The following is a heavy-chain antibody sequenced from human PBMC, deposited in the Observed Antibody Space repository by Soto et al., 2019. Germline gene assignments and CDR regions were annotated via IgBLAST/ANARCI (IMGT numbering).Heavy chain of an antibody. J-gene: IGHJ6*02. D-gene: IGHD1-26*01. CDR3: ASSGSSRGGYYYYYGMDV. V-gene: IGHV1-3*01. CDR1: GYTFTSYA. Sequence: ASVKGSCKASGYTFTSYAMHWVRQAPGQRLEWMGWINAGNGNTKYSQKFQGRVTITRDTSASTAYMELSSLRSEDTAVYYCASSGSSRGGYYYYYGMDVWGQGTTVTVSS. CDR2: INAGNGNT.